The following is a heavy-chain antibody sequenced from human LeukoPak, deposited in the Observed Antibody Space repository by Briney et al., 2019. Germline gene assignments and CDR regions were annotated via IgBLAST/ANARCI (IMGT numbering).Heavy chain of an antibody. J-gene: IGHJ4*02. Sequence: GGSLRLSCAASGFTFSNYGMHWVRQAPGKGLEWVAFIRYDGDSTHYADSVKGRFTISRDNSKNTLYLEMNSLRAEDTAVYYCAKIMHSAVAGHPLDYWGQGTLVTVSS. CDR2: IRYDGDST. CDR3: AKIMHSAVAGHPLDY. D-gene: IGHD6-19*01. CDR1: GFTFSNYG. V-gene: IGHV3-30*02.